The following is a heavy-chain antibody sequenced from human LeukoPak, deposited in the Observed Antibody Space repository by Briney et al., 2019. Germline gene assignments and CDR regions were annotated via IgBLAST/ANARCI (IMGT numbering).Heavy chain of an antibody. CDR2: IYHNGNT. V-gene: IGHV4-38-2*02. CDR3: AIYKTYYDSSGNPFDY. CDR1: GYSISSAYS. Sequence: SETPSLTCTVFGYSISSAYSWGWIRQPPRKGLEWIGSIYHNGNTYYNSSLKSRVTISVDTSENQFSLKLSSVTAADTAVYHCAIYKTYYDSSGNPFDYWGQGTLVTVSS. D-gene: IGHD3-22*01. J-gene: IGHJ4*02.